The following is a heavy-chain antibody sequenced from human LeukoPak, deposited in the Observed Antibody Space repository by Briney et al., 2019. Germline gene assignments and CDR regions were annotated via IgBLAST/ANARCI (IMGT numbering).Heavy chain of an antibody. CDR3: ARALDDYYDSSGYYFDY. CDR1: GGSISSSSYY. Sequence: SETLSLTCTVSGGSISSSSYYWGWIRQPPGKGLEWIGSIYYSGCTYYNPSLKSRVTISVDTSKNQFSLKLSSVTAADTAVYYCARALDDYYDSSGYYFDYWGQGTLVTVSS. J-gene: IGHJ4*02. CDR2: IYYSGCT. D-gene: IGHD3-22*01. V-gene: IGHV4-39*07.